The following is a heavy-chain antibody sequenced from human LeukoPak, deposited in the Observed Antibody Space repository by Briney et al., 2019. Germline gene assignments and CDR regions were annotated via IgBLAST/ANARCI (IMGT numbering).Heavy chain of an antibody. CDR2: ISGSGGST. Sequence: GGSLRLSCAASGFTFSSYAMSWVRQAPGKGLEWVSAISGSGGSTYYADSVKGRFTISRDNSKNTLYVQMNSLRAEDTAVYYCARGRGLVVDLDYWGQGTLVTVSS. V-gene: IGHV3-23*01. J-gene: IGHJ4*02. CDR3: ARGRGLVVDLDY. CDR1: GFTFSSYA. D-gene: IGHD2-15*01.